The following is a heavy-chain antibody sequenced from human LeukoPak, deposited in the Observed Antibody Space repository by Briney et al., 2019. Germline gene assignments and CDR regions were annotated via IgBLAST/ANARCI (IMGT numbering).Heavy chain of an antibody. J-gene: IGHJ4*02. Sequence: SETLSLTCTVSGGSISSSSYYWGWIRQPPGKGREWIGSIYYSGSTYYNPSLKSRVTISVDTSKNQFSLKLSSVTAADTAVYYCAAAADPYYFDYWGQGTLVTVSS. CDR1: GGSISSSSYY. CDR3: AAAADPYYFDY. D-gene: IGHD6-13*01. V-gene: IGHV4-39*01. CDR2: IYYSGST.